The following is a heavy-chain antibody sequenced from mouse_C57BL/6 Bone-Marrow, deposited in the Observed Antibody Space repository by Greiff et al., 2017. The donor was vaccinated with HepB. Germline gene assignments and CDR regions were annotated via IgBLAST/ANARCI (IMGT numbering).Heavy chain of an antibody. CDR3: TRDWCDGYYFYAMDY. V-gene: IGHV5-9-1*02. D-gene: IGHD2-3*01. CDR2: ISSGGDYI. J-gene: IGHJ4*01. Sequence: EVMLVESGEGLVKPGGSLKLSCAASGFTFSSYAMSWVRQTPKKRLEWVAYISSGGDYIYYADTVKGRFTISRDNARNTLYLQMSSLKSEDTAMYYCTRDWCDGYYFYAMDYWGQGTSVTVSS. CDR1: GFTFSSYA.